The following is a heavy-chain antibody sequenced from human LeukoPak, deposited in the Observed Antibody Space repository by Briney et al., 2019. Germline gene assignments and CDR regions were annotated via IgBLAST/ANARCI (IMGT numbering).Heavy chain of an antibody. J-gene: IGHJ3*02. V-gene: IGHV3-7*01. CDR1: GFTFSSYW. D-gene: IGHD5-12*01. CDR2: IKQDGSEK. Sequence: GGSLRLSCAASGFTFSSYWMSWVRQAPGKGLEWVANIKQDGSEKYYVDSVKGRFTISRDNAKNSLYLQMNSLRAEDTAVYYCARSGRGYEDAFDIWGQGTMVTVSS. CDR3: ARSGRGYEDAFDI.